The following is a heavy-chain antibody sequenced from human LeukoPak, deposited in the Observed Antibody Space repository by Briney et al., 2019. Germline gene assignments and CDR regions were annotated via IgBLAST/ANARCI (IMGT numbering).Heavy chain of an antibody. V-gene: IGHV4-39*01. Sequence: SETLSLTCAVSGGSISSSNWWSWVRQPPGQGLEWIGSIYYSGSTYYNPSLKSRVTISVDTSKNQFSLKLSSVTAADTAVYYCARSRGDYYDSSGLYYMDVWGKGTTVTISS. D-gene: IGHD3-22*01. J-gene: IGHJ6*03. CDR3: ARSRGDYYDSSGLYYMDV. CDR2: IYYSGST. CDR1: GGSISSSNW.